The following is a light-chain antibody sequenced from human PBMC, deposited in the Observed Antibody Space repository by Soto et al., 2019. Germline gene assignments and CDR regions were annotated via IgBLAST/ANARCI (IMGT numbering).Light chain of an antibody. CDR1: QSVGSN. J-gene: IGKJ5*01. Sequence: EILLTQSPATLPVSPGERATLSCRASQSVGSNLAWFQQKPGQAPRLLIYGSSTRANGVPARFSGSGSGADFTLTISNLQSEDFAVYYCQQYTNWHPITFGQGTRLEIK. V-gene: IGKV3-15*01. CDR2: GSS. CDR3: QQYTNWHPIT.